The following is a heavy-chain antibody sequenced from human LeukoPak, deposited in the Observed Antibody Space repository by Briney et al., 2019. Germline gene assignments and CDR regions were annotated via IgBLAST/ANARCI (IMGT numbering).Heavy chain of an antibody. CDR2: IIPIFGTL. J-gene: IGHJ2*01. Sequence: SVKASCKASGGTLTSYATSWVRQAPGQGLEWMGRIIPIFGTLKYAQKFQGRVTITTDESTSTVYMELSSLRSEDTAVYYCARSNFVYGDYVQYWYFDLWGRGTLVTVSS. D-gene: IGHD4-17*01. V-gene: IGHV1-69*05. CDR1: GGTLTSYA. CDR3: ARSNFVYGDYVQYWYFDL.